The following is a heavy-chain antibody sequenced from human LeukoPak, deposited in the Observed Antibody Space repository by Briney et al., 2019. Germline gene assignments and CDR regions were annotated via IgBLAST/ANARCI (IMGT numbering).Heavy chain of an antibody. CDR2: IYGGGST. Sequence: PGGSLRLSCSASGFTFSSYSMNWVRQAPGKGLEWVSIIYGGGSTFYADSVKGRFTISRDNSKNTLYLQMNSLRAEDTAVYYCARGMGSSWYYFDYWGQGTLVTVSS. CDR1: GFTFSSYS. V-gene: IGHV3-53*01. J-gene: IGHJ4*02. CDR3: ARGMGSSWYYFDY. D-gene: IGHD6-13*01.